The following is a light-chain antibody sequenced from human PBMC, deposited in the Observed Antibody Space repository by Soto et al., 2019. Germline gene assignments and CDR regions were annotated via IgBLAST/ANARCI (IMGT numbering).Light chain of an antibody. J-gene: IGKJ1*01. V-gene: IGKV3-20*01. CDR3: QQYGSSPET. CDR1: ESVSRN. CDR2: GAS. Sequence: EVVMTQSPGTLSVSPGERATLSCRASESVSRNLAWYQQKPGQAPRLLIYGASSRATGIPDRFSGSGSGTDFTLTISRLEPEDFAVYYCQQYGSSPETFGQGTKVDIK.